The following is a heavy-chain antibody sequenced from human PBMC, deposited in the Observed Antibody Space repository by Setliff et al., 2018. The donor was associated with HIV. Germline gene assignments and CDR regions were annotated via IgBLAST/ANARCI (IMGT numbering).Heavy chain of an antibody. J-gene: IGHJ6*03. D-gene: IGHD2-15*01. CDR3: ARCPRYCSGSGCDPQYSHMDV. Sequence: GSLRLSCEASGFPFSAYAFSWVRQAPGKGLEWVANINQDGSEKNYVDSVKGRFTISRDNAKNTLYLQMNSLRVEDTAVYYCARCPRYCSGSGCDPQYSHMDVWGQGTTVTVSS. CDR1: GFPFSAYA. V-gene: IGHV3-7*01. CDR2: INQDGSEK.